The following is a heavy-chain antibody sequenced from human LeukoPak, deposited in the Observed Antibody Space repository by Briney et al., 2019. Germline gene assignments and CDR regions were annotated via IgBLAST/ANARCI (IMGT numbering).Heavy chain of an antibody. CDR3: ARDRYGDYGDFDY. D-gene: IGHD4-17*01. J-gene: IGHJ4*02. CDR1: GITFSSYA. CDR2: ISYDGSNK. Sequence: GGSLRLSCAASGITFSSYAMHWVRQAPGKGLEWVAVISYDGSNKYYADSVKGRFTISRDNSKNTLFLQMNSLRAEDTAVYCCARDRYGDYGDFDYWGQGTLVTVSS. V-gene: IGHV3-30*04.